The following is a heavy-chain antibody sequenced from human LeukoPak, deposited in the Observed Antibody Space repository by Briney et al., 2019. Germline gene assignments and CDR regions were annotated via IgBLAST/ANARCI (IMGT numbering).Heavy chain of an antibody. CDR3: VKDLGRYRNNCFDY. V-gene: IGHV3-66*01. CDR2: IYSGGST. Sequence: GGSLRLSCAASGFTVSSNYMTWVRQAPGKGLEWVSVIYSGGSTYYADSVKGRFTISRDNSKNTLYLQMNSLRAEDTAVYYCVKDLGRYRNNCFDYWGQGTLVTVSS. D-gene: IGHD1-26*01. CDR1: GFTVSSNY. J-gene: IGHJ4*02.